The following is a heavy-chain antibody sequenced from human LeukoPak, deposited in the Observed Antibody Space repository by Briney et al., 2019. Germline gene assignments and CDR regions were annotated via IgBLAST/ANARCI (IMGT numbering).Heavy chain of an antibody. J-gene: IGHJ4*02. CDR2: IYYSGST. CDR3: ASAEAGLYFDY. Sequence: SETLSLTCTVSGGSISSYHWSWIRQPPGKGLERIGYIYYSGSTNYNPALKSRVPISVATSKNRFSLKLSSVTAADTAVYYCASAEAGLYFDYWGQGTLVTVSS. V-gene: IGHV4-59*01. D-gene: IGHD6-25*01. CDR1: GGSISSYH.